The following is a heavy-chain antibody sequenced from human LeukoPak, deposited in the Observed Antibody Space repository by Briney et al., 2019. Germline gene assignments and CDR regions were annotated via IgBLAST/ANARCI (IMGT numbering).Heavy chain of an antibody. CDR3: ARRQLWVVGAVPKAPFDY. D-gene: IGHD2-15*01. CDR1: GGSFSGYY. J-gene: IGHJ4*02. Sequence: SETLSLTCAVYGGSFSGYYWSWIRQPPGKGLEWIGEINHSGSTNYNPSLKSRVTISVDTSKNQFSLKLSSVTAADTAVYYCARRQLWVVGAVPKAPFDYWGQGTLVTVSS. CDR2: INHSGST. V-gene: IGHV4-34*01.